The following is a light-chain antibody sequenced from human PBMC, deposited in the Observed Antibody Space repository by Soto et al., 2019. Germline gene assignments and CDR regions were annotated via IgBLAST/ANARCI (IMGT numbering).Light chain of an antibody. Sequence: QSVLTQPASVSGSPGQSITISCTGTSSDVGSYNLVSWYQQHPGKDPKLMIYEVSKRPSGVSNRFSGSKSGNTASLTISGLQAEDEADYYCCSYAGSSTPYVFGTGTKVTVL. CDR2: EVS. J-gene: IGLJ1*01. V-gene: IGLV2-23*02. CDR1: SSDVGSYNL. CDR3: CSYAGSSTPYV.